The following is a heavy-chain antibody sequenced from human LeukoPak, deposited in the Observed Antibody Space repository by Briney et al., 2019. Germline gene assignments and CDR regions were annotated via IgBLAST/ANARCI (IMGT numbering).Heavy chain of an antibody. Sequence: PGGSLRLSCAASGFTLSSFSMHWVRQSPGRGLEYVSAINYKGGTTYYADSVKGRFTISRDNSKNTLYLQMNSLRAEDTAVYYCAGHPNDYGDPSIDYWGQGTLVTVSS. D-gene: IGHD4-17*01. CDR3: AGHPNDYGDPSIDY. CDR1: GFTLSSFS. CDR2: INYKGGTT. V-gene: IGHV3-64*02. J-gene: IGHJ4*02.